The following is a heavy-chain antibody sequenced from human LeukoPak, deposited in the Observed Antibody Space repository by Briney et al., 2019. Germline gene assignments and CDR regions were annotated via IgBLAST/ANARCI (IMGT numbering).Heavy chain of an antibody. CDR2: IYSGGST. CDR3: AREKGYYFDY. Sequence: GGSLRLSCAASGFTVSSNYMSWVRQAPGKGLEWVSVIYSGGSTYYADSVKGRFIISRDNSKNTPYLQMNSLRAEDTAVYYCAREKGYYFDYWGQGTLVTISS. J-gene: IGHJ4*02. CDR1: GFTVSSNY. V-gene: IGHV3-66*02.